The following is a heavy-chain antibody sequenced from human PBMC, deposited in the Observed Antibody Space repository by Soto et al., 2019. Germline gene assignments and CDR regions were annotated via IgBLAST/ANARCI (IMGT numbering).Heavy chain of an antibody. J-gene: IGHJ5*02. Sequence: PSETLSLTCTVSGGSMSRYYWTWIRQPPGKGLEWIGNIHYTGSTNYNPSLKSRVTILLGTSTSQFSLKVSSVTAADTAVYYCARDLTISSTDGPLDPWGHGTLVTAPQ. CDR1: GGSMSRYY. CDR3: ARDLTISSTDGPLDP. D-gene: IGHD1-1*01. CDR2: IHYTGST. V-gene: IGHV4-59*01.